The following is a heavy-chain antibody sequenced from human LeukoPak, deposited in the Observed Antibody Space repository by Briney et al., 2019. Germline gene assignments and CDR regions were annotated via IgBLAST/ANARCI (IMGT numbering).Heavy chain of an antibody. CDR1: GFTFGAYC. D-gene: IGHD3-10*01. CDR2: INWNSDTI. J-gene: IGHJ6*02. CDR3: TKDISSGRPAPYGMDV. Sequence: GRSLRLSCAASGFTFGAYCMHWVRQPPGKGLEWVSAINWNSDTIHYADSVRGRFTISRDNAKNTLYLQMNSLRVEDTAFYFCTKDISSGRPAPYGMDVWGHGTTVTVSS. V-gene: IGHV3-9*01.